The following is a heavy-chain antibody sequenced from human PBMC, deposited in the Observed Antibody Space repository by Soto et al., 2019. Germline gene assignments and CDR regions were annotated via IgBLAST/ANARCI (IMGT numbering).Heavy chain of an antibody. D-gene: IGHD3-10*02. Sequence: EVQLLESGGGLVQPGGSLRLSCEASGFTFSTSAMSWVRQAPGKGLEWVSVISGNGDSTYYADSVKGRLPISRDIYKNTLYLQMNSLGAEDTALYYCAKYVRGPNYYMDVWGKGTTVTVS. J-gene: IGHJ6*03. CDR3: AKYVRGPNYYMDV. CDR2: ISGNGDST. V-gene: IGHV3-23*01. CDR1: GFTFSTSA.